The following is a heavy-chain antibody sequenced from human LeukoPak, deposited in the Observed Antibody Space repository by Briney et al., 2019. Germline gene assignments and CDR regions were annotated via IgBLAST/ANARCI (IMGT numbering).Heavy chain of an antibody. Sequence: GGSLRLSCAASGFTFSSYAMSWVRQAPGEGLEWVSAISGSGGSTYYADSVKGRFTISRDNSKNTLYLQMNSLRAEDTAVYYCAKDQEYSSGWYTFDYWGQGTLVTVSS. CDR2: ISGSGGST. D-gene: IGHD6-19*01. CDR3: AKDQEYSSGWYTFDY. V-gene: IGHV3-23*01. J-gene: IGHJ4*02. CDR1: GFTFSSYA.